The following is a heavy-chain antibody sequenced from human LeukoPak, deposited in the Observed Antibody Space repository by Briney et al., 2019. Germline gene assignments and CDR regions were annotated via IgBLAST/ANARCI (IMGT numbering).Heavy chain of an antibody. CDR2: ISWNSGSI. Sequence: GRSLRLSCAASGFTFDDYAKHWVRQAPGKGLAWASGISWNSGSIGYADSVKGRFTISRDNAKNSLYLQMNSLRAEDTALYYCAKKGHYDILTGYHPFDYWGQGTLVTVSS. D-gene: IGHD3-9*01. CDR3: AKKGHYDILTGYHPFDY. CDR1: GFTFDDYA. J-gene: IGHJ4*02. V-gene: IGHV3-9*01.